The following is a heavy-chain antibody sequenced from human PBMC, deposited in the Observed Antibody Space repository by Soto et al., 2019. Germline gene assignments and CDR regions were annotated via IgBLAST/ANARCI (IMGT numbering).Heavy chain of an antibody. J-gene: IGHJ4*02. CDR3: AVHCSTSSCSY. V-gene: IGHV3-23*01. Sequence: EVQLSESGGGLVQPGGSLRVSCAASGFTFSTYAMSWVRQAPGKGLEWVSAIGGSAESAYYGDSVKGRFTISRDNSKHRVYLQVNSLRAEDTAVYYCAVHCSTSSCSYWGQGTLVTVSS. CDR1: GFTFSTYA. CDR2: IGGSAESA. D-gene: IGHD2-2*01.